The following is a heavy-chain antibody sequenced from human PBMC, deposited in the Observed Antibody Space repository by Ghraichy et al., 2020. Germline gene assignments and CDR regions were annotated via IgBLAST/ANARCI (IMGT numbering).Heavy chain of an antibody. D-gene: IGHD5-24*01. Sequence: SETLSLMCAVYNGSFSDYYWSWIRQPPGKGLEWIGEIDHSGNTNYKPSLMSRVTISVDTSKNQFSLRLRSVTAADTAVYYCASARRWLQNIDYWGQGSLVTVSS. CDR3: ASARRWLQNIDY. V-gene: IGHV4-34*01. CDR2: IDHSGNT. CDR1: NGSFSDYY. J-gene: IGHJ4*02.